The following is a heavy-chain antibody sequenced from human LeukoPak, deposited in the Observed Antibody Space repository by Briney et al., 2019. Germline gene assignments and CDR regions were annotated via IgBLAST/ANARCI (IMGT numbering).Heavy chain of an antibody. CDR3: VRGGYAWS. CDR2: IDIDGSTT. CDR1: GFTFSNSL. V-gene: IGHV3-74*01. J-gene: IGHJ4*02. Sequence: GGSLRLSCAASGFTFSNSLMHWVRHVPGKGLVWVARIDIDGSTTHYADSVKGRFTISRDNAKNTLYLQMNSLRAEDTAVYFCVRGGYAWSWGQGTLVTVSS. D-gene: IGHD3-16*01.